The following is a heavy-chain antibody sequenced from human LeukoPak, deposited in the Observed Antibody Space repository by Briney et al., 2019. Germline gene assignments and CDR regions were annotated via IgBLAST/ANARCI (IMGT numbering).Heavy chain of an antibody. V-gene: IGHV3-74*01. D-gene: IGHD3-9*01. J-gene: IGHJ4*02. CDR2: IKNDGSIT. CDR3: TTGLLRLVNY. CDR1: GFIFSGFW. Sequence: PGGSLRLSCAASGFIFSGFWMHWVRQAPGKGMVWLSRIKNDGSITSYADSVKGRFTISRDNAKNTLYLQMNSLRVEDTAVYYCTTGLLRLVNYWGQGTLVTVCS.